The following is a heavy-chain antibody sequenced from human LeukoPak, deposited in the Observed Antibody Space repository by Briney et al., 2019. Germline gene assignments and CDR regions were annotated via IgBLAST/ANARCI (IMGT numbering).Heavy chain of an antibody. V-gene: IGHV3-48*01. Sequence: TGGSLRLSCAASGFTFSTYDMNWVRQAPGKGLEWVSYISSSSRTISYADSVKGRFTISRDNAKNSLYLQMNSLRAEDTAVYYCARLRYYAMDVWGQGTTVTVSS. J-gene: IGHJ6*02. CDR1: GFTFSTYD. CDR2: ISSSSRTI. CDR3: ARLRYYAMDV.